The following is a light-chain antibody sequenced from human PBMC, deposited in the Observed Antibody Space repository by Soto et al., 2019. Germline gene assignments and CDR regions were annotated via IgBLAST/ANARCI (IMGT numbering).Light chain of an antibody. CDR1: HSVSSQ. V-gene: IGKV3-11*01. J-gene: IGKJ4*01. CDR3: QQRWSCPIT. Sequence: EIVLTQSPATLSLSPGERATLSCRASHSVSSQLAWYQHKPGQGPRLLIYDTSNSASGIPTRFRGSETGTDFTLTISRLEFEDYAIYYCQQRWSCPITFGGGTKVEIK. CDR2: DTS.